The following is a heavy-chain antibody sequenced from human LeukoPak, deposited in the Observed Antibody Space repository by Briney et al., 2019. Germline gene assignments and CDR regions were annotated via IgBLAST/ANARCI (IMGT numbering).Heavy chain of an antibody. CDR3: AKDRGLDY. J-gene: IGHJ4*02. CDR2: ISNRGGST. V-gene: IGHV3-23*01. CDR1: GFTFSSYA. Sequence: GGSLRLSCAASGFTFSSYAIHWVRQAPGKGLEWVSGISNRGGSTYYADSVKGRFTISRDNSKNTLHLQMNSLRAEDTAVYYCAKDRGLDYWGQGTLATVSS. D-gene: IGHD5-12*01.